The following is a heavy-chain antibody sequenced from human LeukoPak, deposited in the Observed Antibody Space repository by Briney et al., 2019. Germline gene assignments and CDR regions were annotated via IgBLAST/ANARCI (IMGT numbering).Heavy chain of an antibody. D-gene: IGHD4-17*01. CDR1: GFTFGSYA. Sequence: PGGSLRLSCAGSGFTFGSYAMSWVRQAPGKGLEWVSGISGSGGTTYYADSVKGRFTISRDNSKNTLSLQVNSLRADDTAVYYCTYGDYVRGRFDYWGQGTLVTVSS. V-gene: IGHV3-23*01. CDR3: TYGDYVRGRFDY. J-gene: IGHJ4*02. CDR2: ISGSGGTT.